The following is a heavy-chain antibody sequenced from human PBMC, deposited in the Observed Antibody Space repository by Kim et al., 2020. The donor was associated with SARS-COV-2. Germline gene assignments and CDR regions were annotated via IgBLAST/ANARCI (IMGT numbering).Heavy chain of an antibody. D-gene: IGHD2-8*02. CDR3: ASANVLQVFDY. J-gene: IGHJ4*02. V-gene: IGHV3-66*01. Sequence: SYADSVKCRLTISRDNSKTTLYLQMDSQGADDTALYYGASANVLQVFDYWGQGTLVTVSS.